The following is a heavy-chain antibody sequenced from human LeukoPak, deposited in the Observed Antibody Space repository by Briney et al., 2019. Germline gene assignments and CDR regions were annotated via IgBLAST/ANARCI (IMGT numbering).Heavy chain of an antibody. CDR2: IYSGGST. CDR3: ARDRGSYFSHYYYYGMDV. V-gene: IGHV3-53*01. D-gene: IGHD1-26*01. CDR1: GFTVSSNY. J-gene: IGHJ6*02. Sequence: GGSLRLSCAASGFTVSSNYMSWVRQAPGKGLEWVSVIYSGGSTYYADSVKGRFTISRDNSKNTLYLQMNSLRAEDTAVYYCARDRGSYFSHYYYYGMDVWGQGTTVTVSS.